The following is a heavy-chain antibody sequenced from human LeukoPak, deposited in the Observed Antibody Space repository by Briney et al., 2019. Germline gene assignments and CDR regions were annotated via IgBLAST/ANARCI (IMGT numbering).Heavy chain of an antibody. D-gene: IGHD3-9*01. V-gene: IGHV1-18*01. CDR1: GYTFTSYG. J-gene: IGHJ5*02. CDR3: ARGPDYDILTGYYTP. CDR2: ISAYNGNT. Sequence: ASVKVSCKASGYTFTSYGISWVRQAPGQGREWMGWISAYNGNTNYAQKLQGRVTMTTDTSTSTAYMELRSLRSDDTAVYYCARGPDYDILTGYYTPWGQGTLVTVSS.